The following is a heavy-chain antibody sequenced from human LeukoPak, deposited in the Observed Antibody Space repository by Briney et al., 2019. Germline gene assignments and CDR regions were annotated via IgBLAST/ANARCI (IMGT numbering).Heavy chain of an antibody. CDR1: GFTFSSYA. D-gene: IGHD3-10*01. CDR2: IINSGSGT. V-gene: IGHV3-23*01. J-gene: IGHJ4*02. Sequence: GGSLRLSCAASGFTFSSYAMSWVRQAPGKGLEWVSAIINSGSGTYYVDSVKGQFTISRDNSKNTLYLQMNSLRAEDTAVYYCAKGGKESDYWGQGTLVTVSS. CDR3: AKGGKESDY.